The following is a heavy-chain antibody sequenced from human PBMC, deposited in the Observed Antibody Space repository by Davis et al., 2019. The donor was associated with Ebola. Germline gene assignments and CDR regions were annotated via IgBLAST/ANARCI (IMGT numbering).Heavy chain of an antibody. Sequence: MPSETLSLTCAVSGGSISSGGYSWSWIRQPPGKGLEWIGYIYYSGSTNYNPSLKSRVTISVDTSKNQFSLKLSSVTAADTAVYYCARDQRYFDLWGRGTLVTVSS. CDR2: IYYSGST. CDR3: ARDQRYFDL. CDR1: GGSISSGGYS. J-gene: IGHJ2*01. V-gene: IGHV4-61*08.